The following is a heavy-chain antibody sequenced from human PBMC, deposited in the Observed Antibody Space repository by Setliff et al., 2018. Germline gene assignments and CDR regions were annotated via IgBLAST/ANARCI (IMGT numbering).Heavy chain of an antibody. CDR2: IYSSSSP. CDR1: GGSISSYY. CDR3: VRVLYDYSFES. Sequence: SETLSLTCTVSGGSISSYYWSWIRQPPGKGLEWIGYIYSSSSPYYEPSLESRVTMSIDTSKNQISLQLRSLTAADTAVYYCVRVLYDYSFESWGQGTLVTVFS. V-gene: IGHV4-4*08. D-gene: IGHD4-4*01. J-gene: IGHJ4*02.